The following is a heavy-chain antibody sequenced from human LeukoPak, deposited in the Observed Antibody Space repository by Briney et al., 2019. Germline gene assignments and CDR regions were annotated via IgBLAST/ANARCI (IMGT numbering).Heavy chain of an antibody. CDR1: GFTFSSYG. V-gene: IGHV3-30*03. D-gene: IGHD6-19*01. CDR3: ATVAGAFDI. CDR2: ISYDGSNK. Sequence: GVSLRLSCAASGFTFSSYGMHWVRQAPGKGLEWVAVISYDGSNKYYADSVKGRFTISRDNSKNTLYLQMNSLRAEDTAVYYCATVAGAFDIWGQGTMVTVSS. J-gene: IGHJ3*02.